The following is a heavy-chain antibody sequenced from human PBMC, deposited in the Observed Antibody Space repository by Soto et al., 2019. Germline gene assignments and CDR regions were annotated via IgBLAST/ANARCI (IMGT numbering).Heavy chain of an antibody. J-gene: IGHJ6*02. Sequence: GGSLRLSCAASGFTFSSYDMHWVRQATGKGLEWVSAIGTAGDTYYPGSVKGRFTISRENAKNSLYLQMNSLRAEDTAVYYCAREPGPLNSTSGPYYYYYGMDVWGQGTTVTVSS. CDR1: GFTFSSYD. CDR3: AREPGPLNSTSGPYYYYYGMDV. V-gene: IGHV3-13*01. CDR2: IGTAGDT. D-gene: IGHD2-2*01.